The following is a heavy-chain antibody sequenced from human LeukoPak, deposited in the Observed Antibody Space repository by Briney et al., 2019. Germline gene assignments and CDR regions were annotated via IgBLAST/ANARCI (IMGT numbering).Heavy chain of an antibody. J-gene: IGHJ4*02. CDR2: ISNGSSTI. Sequence: GGSLRLSCAASGFTFSDYYMTWIRQAPGKGLEWVSYISNGSSTIYYADSVKGRFAISRDNAKNSLYLQMNSLRAEDTAVYYCARGPDSSNWYEPVDYWGQGTLVTVSS. V-gene: IGHV3-11*04. D-gene: IGHD6-13*01. CDR3: ARGPDSSNWYEPVDY. CDR1: GFTFSDYY.